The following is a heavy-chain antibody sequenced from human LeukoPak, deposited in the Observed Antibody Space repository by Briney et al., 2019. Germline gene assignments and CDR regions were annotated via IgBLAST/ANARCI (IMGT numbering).Heavy chain of an antibody. J-gene: IGHJ5*02. CDR2: IDRPAKSYAT. V-gene: IGHV3-73*01. Sequence: GGALRLSCAASGFTLSDSAIHWVRQASGKGLEWVGLIDRPAKSYATAYGASVGGRFTISRDDSKNTAYLQMDSLKTEDTALYYCTRDRGTYNWLDPWGQGTLVTVSS. CDR1: GFTLSDSA. CDR3: TRDRGTYNWLDP. D-gene: IGHD1-26*01.